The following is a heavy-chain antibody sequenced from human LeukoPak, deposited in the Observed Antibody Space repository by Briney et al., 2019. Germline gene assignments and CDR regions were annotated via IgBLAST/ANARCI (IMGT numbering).Heavy chain of an antibody. CDR1: GGSISSYY. V-gene: IGHV4-59*01. CDR3: ARETGSGWDYFDY. J-gene: IGHJ4*02. D-gene: IGHD6-19*01. CDR2: IYYSGST. Sequence: PSETLSLTCTVSGGSISSYYWSWIRQPPGKGLEWIGYIYYSGSTNYNPSLKSRVTISVDTSKNQFSLKLSSVTAADTAVYYCARETGSGWDYFDYWGQGTLVPVSS.